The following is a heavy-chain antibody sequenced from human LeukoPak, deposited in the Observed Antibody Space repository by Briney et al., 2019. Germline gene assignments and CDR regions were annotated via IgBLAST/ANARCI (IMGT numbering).Heavy chain of an antibody. CDR1: GFTFSSYA. V-gene: IGHV3-23*01. Sequence: TGGSLRLSCAASGFTFSSYAMSWVRQAPGKGLEWVSAISGSGGSTYYADSVKGRFTISRENAESSLYLQMNSLRAEDTAVYYCARGGIQVSGIDEFDYWGQGTLATVSS. CDR2: ISGSGGST. D-gene: IGHD6-19*01. CDR3: ARGGIQVSGIDEFDY. J-gene: IGHJ4*02.